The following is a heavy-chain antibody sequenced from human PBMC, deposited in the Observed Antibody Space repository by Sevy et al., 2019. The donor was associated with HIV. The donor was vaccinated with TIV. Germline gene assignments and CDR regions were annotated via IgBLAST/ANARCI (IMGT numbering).Heavy chain of an antibody. CDR3: MRAIVIEGRF. Sequence: GGSLRLSCAASGFNINTYWMNWVRQAPGKGLEWVANIKYDGSEIYYVDSVRGHFTISKDNARNIVYLQMNSLRAEDRALYYCMRAIVIEGRFWGQGTLIIVSS. V-gene: IGHV3-7*01. CDR1: GFNINTYW. CDR2: IKYDGSEI. J-gene: IGHJ4*02. D-gene: IGHD2-2*01.